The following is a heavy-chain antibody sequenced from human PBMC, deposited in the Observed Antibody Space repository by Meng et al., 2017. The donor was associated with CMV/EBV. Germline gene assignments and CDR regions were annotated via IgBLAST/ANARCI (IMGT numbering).Heavy chain of an antibody. CDR1: GGTFSSYA. J-gene: IGHJ4*02. CDR2: IIPILGIA. CDR3: ARTTTIAARLYTYYFDY. Sequence: SVKVSCKASGGTFSSYAISWVRQAPGQGLEWMGGIIPILGIANYAQKFQGRVTITADKSTSTAYMELSSPRSEDTAVYYCARTTTIAARLYTYYFDYWGQGTLVTVSS. D-gene: IGHD6-6*01. V-gene: IGHV1-69*10.